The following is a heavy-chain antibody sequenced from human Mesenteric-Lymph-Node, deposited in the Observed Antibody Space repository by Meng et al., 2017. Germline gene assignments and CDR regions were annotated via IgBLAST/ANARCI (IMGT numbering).Heavy chain of an antibody. D-gene: IGHD6-19*01. CDR3: ARGLRVAVAKLYYFDY. CDR1: GYTFTGYY. Sequence: ASVKVSCKASGYTFTGYYMHWVRQAPGQGLEWMGWMNPNSGNTGYAQKFQGRVTMTRNTSISTAYMELSSLRSDDTAVYYCARGLRVAVAKLYYFDYWGQGTLVTVSS. CDR2: MNPNSGNT. V-gene: IGHV1-8*02. J-gene: IGHJ4*02.